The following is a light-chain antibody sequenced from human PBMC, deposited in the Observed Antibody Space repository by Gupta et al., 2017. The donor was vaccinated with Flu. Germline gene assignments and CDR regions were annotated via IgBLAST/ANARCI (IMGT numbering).Light chain of an antibody. J-gene: IGLJ3*02. CDR1: NIGSNN. V-gene: IGLV3-9*01. CDR3: QVWDSSTM. Sequence: SYVLTQPLSVSVALGQTARITCEGDNIGSNNVHWYHQKPGQAPALIIYKDKNRPSGIPERFSGSNSGNTATLTISRAQAGDEADYYCQVWDSSTMFGGGTRLIVL. CDR2: KDK.